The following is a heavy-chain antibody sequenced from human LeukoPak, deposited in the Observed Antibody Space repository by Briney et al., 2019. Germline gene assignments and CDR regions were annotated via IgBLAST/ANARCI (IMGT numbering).Heavy chain of an antibody. Sequence: GESLKISCKGSGYSFTSYWIGWVRQMPGKGLEWMGIIYPGDSDTRYSPSFQGQVTISADKSISTAYLQWSSLKASDTAMYYCARVELEWDSSWPYYFDYWGQGTLVTVSS. CDR1: GYSFTSYW. J-gene: IGHJ4*02. V-gene: IGHV5-51*01. CDR3: ARVELEWDSSWPYYFDY. D-gene: IGHD6-13*01. CDR2: IYPGDSDT.